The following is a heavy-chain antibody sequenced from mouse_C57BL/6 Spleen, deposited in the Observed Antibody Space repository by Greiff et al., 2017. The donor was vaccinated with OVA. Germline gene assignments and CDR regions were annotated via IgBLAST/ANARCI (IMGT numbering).Heavy chain of an antibody. Sequence: EVQLQQSGAELVRPGASVKLSCTASGFNIKDDYMHWVKQRPEQGLEWIGWIDPENGDTEYASKFQGKATITADTSSNTAYLQLSSLTSEDTAVYYCTTGLIIGSSGFDYWGQGTTLTVSS. CDR3: TTGLIIGSSGFDY. D-gene: IGHD1-1*01. CDR1: GFNIKDDY. V-gene: IGHV14-4*01. CDR2: IDPENGDT. J-gene: IGHJ2*01.